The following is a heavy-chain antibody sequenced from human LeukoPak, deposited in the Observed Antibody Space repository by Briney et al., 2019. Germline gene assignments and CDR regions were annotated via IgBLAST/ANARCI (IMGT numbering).Heavy chain of an antibody. CDR2: IYYSGST. CDR1: GGSISSYY. J-gene: IGHJ3*02. Sequence: PSETLSLTCTVSGGSISSYYWSWIRQPPGKGLEWIGYIYYSGSTNYNPSLKSRVTISVDTSKNQFSLKLSSVTAADTAVYYCARWGVMGAFDIWGQGTMVTVSS. V-gene: IGHV4-59*01. CDR3: ARWGVMGAFDI. D-gene: IGHD3-16*01.